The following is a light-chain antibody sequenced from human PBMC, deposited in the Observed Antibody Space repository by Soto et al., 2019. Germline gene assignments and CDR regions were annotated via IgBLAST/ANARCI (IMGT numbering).Light chain of an antibody. Sequence: DIHMTQSPSSLSASVGDRFTITCQGSQDISNYLNWYQQKPVKAPKLLIYDASNLETGVPSRFSGSGSGTDFTFTISSLQPQDIATSYCQQYDNLPLILTFGGGTKVDIK. J-gene: IGKJ4*01. V-gene: IGKV1-33*01. CDR1: QDISNY. CDR3: QQYDNLPLILT. CDR2: DAS.